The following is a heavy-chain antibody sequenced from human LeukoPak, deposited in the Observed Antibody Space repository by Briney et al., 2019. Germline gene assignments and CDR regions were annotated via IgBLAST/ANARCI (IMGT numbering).Heavy chain of an antibody. Sequence: GGSLRLSRAASRFSFSSYWMSWVRQAPGKGLEWVANIRQDGSEKYYVDSAKGRFTITRDNAKNSLDLQMTSLRGEDTAVYYCARVQTWFDNWGQGTLVTVSS. CDR3: ARVQTWFDN. CDR1: RFSFSSYW. J-gene: IGHJ4*02. V-gene: IGHV3-7*04. CDR2: IRQDGSEK. D-gene: IGHD4-11*01.